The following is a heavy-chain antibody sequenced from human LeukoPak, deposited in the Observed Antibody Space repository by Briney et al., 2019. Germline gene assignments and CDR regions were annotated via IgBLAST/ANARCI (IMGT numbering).Heavy chain of an antibody. D-gene: IGHD2-15*01. Sequence: PSETLSLTCTVSGGSISSSSYYWGWIRQPPGKGLEWIGSIYYSGSTYYNPSLKSRVTISVDTSKNQFSLKLSSVTAADTAVYYCARPCSGGSCYSNDAFDIWGQGTMVTVSS. CDR3: ARPCSGGSCYSNDAFDI. CDR2: IYYSGST. CDR1: GGSISSSSYY. J-gene: IGHJ3*02. V-gene: IGHV4-39*01.